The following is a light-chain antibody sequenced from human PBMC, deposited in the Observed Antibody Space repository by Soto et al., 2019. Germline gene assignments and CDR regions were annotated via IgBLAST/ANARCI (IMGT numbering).Light chain of an antibody. Sequence: ALTQPASVSGSLGQSITISCTGTSSDVGAYNYVSWYQQQPGKAPKLMISEVSNRPSGVSNRFSGSKSGNTASLIISGLQAEDEAHYYCCSFTSITTYVFGTGTKVTVL. CDR3: CSFTSITTYV. CDR2: EVS. V-gene: IGLV2-14*01. J-gene: IGLJ1*01. CDR1: SSDVGAYNY.